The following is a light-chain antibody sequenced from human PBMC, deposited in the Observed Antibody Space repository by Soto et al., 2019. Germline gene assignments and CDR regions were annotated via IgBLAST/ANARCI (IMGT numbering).Light chain of an antibody. V-gene: IGKV3-20*01. Sequence: EIVLTQSPGTLSLSPGERATLSCRASQSVSSNYLAWYQQKPVQAPRLLIYGASSRATGIPDRFSGSGSGTDFTLTISRLEPEDFAVYYCQQYGSSPMTSGQGTRLQIK. CDR2: GAS. J-gene: IGKJ5*01. CDR3: QQYGSSPMT. CDR1: QSVSSNY.